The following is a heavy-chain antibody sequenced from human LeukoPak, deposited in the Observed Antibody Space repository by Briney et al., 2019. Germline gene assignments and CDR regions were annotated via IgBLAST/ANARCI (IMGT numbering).Heavy chain of an antibody. CDR1: GFTFSNYW. D-gene: IGHD1-1*01. CDR3: ARDRSGTRGSDY. Sequence: GGSLRLSCAASGFTFSNYWMSWVRQAPGKGLEWVANINQDGSEKYYVDSMRGRFIISRDNAKNSLYLQVNSLRAEDTAVYYCARDRSGTRGSDYWGQGTLVTVSS. J-gene: IGHJ4*02. CDR2: INQDGSEK. V-gene: IGHV3-7*01.